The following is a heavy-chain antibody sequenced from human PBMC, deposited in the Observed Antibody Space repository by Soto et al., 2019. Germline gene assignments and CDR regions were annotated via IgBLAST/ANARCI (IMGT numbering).Heavy chain of an antibody. CDR1: GFTFSGSS. CDR3: QLRDNVDV. Sequence: EVQLVESGGGLVRPGGSLKVSCTVSGFTFSGSSIHWVRHSSGRGLEWVGRMRSGAKNFATEYGASMKGRFIISRDDSKNTAYLEMNSLTADDTAVYYCQLRDNVDVWGKGTTV. V-gene: IGHV3-73*01. CDR2: MRSGAKNFAT. J-gene: IGHJ6*03.